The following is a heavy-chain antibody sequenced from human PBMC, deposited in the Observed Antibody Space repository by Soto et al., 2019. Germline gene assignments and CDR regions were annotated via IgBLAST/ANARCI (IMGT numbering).Heavy chain of an antibody. CDR1: GFTFSSYG. Sequence: QVQLVESGGGVVQPGRSLRLSCAASGFTFSSYGMHWVRQAPGKGLEWVAVISYDGSNKYYADSVKGRFTISRDNSKNTLYLHMNSLSAEDTAVYYCAKEATSSSSSIYDYFDYWGQGTLVTVSS. CDR3: AKEATSSSSSIYDYFDY. J-gene: IGHJ4*02. CDR2: ISYDGSNK. D-gene: IGHD6-6*01. V-gene: IGHV3-30*18.